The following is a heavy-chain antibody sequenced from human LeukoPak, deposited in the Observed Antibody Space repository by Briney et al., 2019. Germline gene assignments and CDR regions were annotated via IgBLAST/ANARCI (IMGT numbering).Heavy chain of an antibody. CDR1: GYTFTGYY. CDR3: AFARPGIAAAGTWFDP. V-gene: IGHV1-2*02. Sequence: GASVKVSCKASGYTFTGYYMHWVRQAPGQGLEWMGWINPNSGGANYAQKFQGRVTMTRDTSISTAYMELSSLRSEDTAVYYCAFARPGIAAAGTWFDPWGQGTLVTVSS. J-gene: IGHJ5*02. CDR2: INPNSGGA. D-gene: IGHD6-13*01.